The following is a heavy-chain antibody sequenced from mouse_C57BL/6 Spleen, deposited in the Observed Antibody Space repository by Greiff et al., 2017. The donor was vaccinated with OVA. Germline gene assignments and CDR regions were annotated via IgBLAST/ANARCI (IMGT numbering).Heavy chain of an antibody. CDR1: GYTFTSYW. D-gene: IGHD1-1*01. Sequence: QVQLQQPGAELVKPGASVKLSCKASGYTFTSYWMQWVKQRPGQGLEWIGEIDPSDSYTNYNQKFKGKATLTVDTSSSTAYMQLSSLTSEDSAVYYCAEAITTAGVWGTGTTVTVSS. V-gene: IGHV1-50*01. CDR3: AEAITTAGV. CDR2: IDPSDSYT. J-gene: IGHJ1*03.